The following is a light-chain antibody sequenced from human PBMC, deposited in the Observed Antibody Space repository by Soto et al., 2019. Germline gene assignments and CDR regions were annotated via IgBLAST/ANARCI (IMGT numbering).Light chain of an antibody. J-gene: IGKJ2*01. CDR2: DAS. V-gene: IGKV3-11*01. CDR1: QSVSSY. CDR3: QQRSNWPPYT. Sequence: EIVLTQSPATLSLSPGERATLSCRASQSVSSYLAWYQQKPGQAPRLLIYDASNRATGIPARFSGSGSGKDFTLNISSLGPEDFAVYYCQQRSNWPPYTFGQGTKLEIK.